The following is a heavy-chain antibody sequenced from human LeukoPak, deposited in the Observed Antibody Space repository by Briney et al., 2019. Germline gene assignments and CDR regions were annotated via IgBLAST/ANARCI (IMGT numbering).Heavy chain of an antibody. CDR3: AREAGTGDSYYWYFDL. CDR1: GFTFSDYY. Sequence: GGSLTLSCAASGFTFSDYYMSWIRQAPGKGLEWVSYISSSGSTIYYADSVKGRFTISRDNAKNSLYLQMNSLRAEDTAVYYCAREAGTGDSYYWYFDLWGRGTQVTVSS. CDR2: ISSSGSTI. V-gene: IGHV3-11*01. J-gene: IGHJ2*01. D-gene: IGHD2-21*02.